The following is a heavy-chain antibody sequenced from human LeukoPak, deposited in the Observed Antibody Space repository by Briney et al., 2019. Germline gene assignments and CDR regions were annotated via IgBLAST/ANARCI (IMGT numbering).Heavy chain of an antibody. CDR1: GGSFSGYY. V-gene: IGHV4-34*01. Sequence: SETLSLTCAVYGGSFSGYYWSWIRQPPGKGLEWIGEINHSGSTNYNPSLKSRVTISVDASKNQFSLKLSSVTAADTAVYHCARGRGIGGSTPPAYWGQGTLVTVSS. CDR3: ARGRGIGGSTPPAY. D-gene: IGHD1-26*01. CDR2: INHSGST. J-gene: IGHJ4*02.